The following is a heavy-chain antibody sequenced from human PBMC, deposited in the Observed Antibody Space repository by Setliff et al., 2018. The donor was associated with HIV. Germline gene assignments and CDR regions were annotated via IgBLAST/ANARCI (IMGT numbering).Heavy chain of an antibody. CDR2: INHSGST. CDR1: GGSFTDIGGSFTDYY. V-gene: IGHV4-34*01. D-gene: IGHD5-12*01. J-gene: IGHJ4*02. CDR3: ARQPRWLQFPRYFDY. Sequence: PSETLSLTCAVFGGSFTDIGGSFTDYYWIWIRQPPGKGLEWIGEINHSGSTHYNPSLKSRFTISVDTSKNQFSLKLRSVTAADTAVYYCARQPRWLQFPRYFDYWGQGTLVTVSS.